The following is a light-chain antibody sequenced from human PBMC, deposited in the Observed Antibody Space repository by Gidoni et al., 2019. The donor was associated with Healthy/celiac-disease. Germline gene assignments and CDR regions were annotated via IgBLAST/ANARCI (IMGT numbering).Light chain of an antibody. CDR3: AAWDDSSVV. J-gene: IGLJ2*01. Sequence: QSVLTQPPPASGTPGQRVTISCSGSRSNIGSNYVYWYQQLPGTAPKLLIYSNNQRPSGVPDRFSGSKSGTSASLAISGLRSEDEADYYCAAWDDSSVVFGGGTKLTVL. CDR2: SNN. V-gene: IGLV1-47*02. CDR1: RSNIGSNY.